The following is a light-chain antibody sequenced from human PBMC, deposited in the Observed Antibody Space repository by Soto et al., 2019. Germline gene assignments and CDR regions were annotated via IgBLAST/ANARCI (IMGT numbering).Light chain of an antibody. CDR1: SANIGAAYN. CDR2: GNN. Sequence: QSVLAPPPSVSGAPGQRVTSSCTGSSANIGAAYNVDWYQQLPGTAPKLLIYGNNNRPSGVPARFSGSKSGTSASLAIAGLQAEDEGDYYCQSYDSSLSGYVFGTGTKVTVL. J-gene: IGLJ1*01. CDR3: QSYDSSLSGYV. V-gene: IGLV1-40*01.